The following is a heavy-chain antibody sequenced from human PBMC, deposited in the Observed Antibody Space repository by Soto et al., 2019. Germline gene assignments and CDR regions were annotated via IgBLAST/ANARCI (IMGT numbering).Heavy chain of an antibody. V-gene: IGHV4-39*01. CDR1: GGSISSSSYY. CDR2: IYYSGST. J-gene: IGHJ6*03. D-gene: IGHD6-13*01. Sequence: SETLSLTCTVSGGSISSSSYYWGWIRQPPGKGLEWIGSIYYSGSTYYNPPLKSRVTISVDTSKNQFSLKLSSVTAADTAVYYCARLGVEIAAAGDYYYMDVWGKGTTVTVSS. CDR3: ARLGVEIAAAGDYYYMDV.